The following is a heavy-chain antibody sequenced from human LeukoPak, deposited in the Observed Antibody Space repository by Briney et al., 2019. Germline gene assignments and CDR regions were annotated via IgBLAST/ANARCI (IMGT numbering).Heavy chain of an antibody. CDR3: ARDQGELPDY. D-gene: IGHD1-26*01. CDR2: IYYSGST. Sequence: PSETLSLTCTVSGVSISSYYWSWLRQPPGKGLEWIGYIYYSGSTNYNPSLKSRVTISVDTSKNQFSLKLSSVTAADTAVYYCARDQGELPDYWGQGTLVTVSS. V-gene: IGHV4-59*01. J-gene: IGHJ4*02. CDR1: GVSISSYY.